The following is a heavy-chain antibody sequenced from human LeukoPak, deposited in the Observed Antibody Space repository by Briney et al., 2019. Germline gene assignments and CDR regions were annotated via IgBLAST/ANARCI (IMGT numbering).Heavy chain of an antibody. CDR3: ARGRYYYDSSGYWAFDI. CDR1: GGSISSYY. J-gene: IGHJ3*02. CDR2: IYYSGST. V-gene: IGHV4-59*01. Sequence: SETLSLTCTVSGGSISSYYWSWIRQPPGKGLEWIGYIYYSGSTNYNPSLKSRVTISVDTSKNQFSLKLSSVTAADTAVYYCARGRYYYDSSGYWAFDIWGQGTMVTVSS. D-gene: IGHD3-22*01.